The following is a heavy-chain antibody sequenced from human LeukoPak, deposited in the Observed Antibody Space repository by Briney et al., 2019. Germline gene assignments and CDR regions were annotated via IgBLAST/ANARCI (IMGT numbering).Heavy chain of an antibody. CDR2: INHSGST. CDR3: ARCIAAARNWFDP. D-gene: IGHD6-13*01. Sequence: SETLSLTCAVYGGSFSGYYWSWIRQPPGKGLEWIGEINHSGSTNYNPSLKSRVTISVDTSKNQFSLKLSSVTAADTAVYYCARCIAAARNWFDPWGQGTLVTVSS. V-gene: IGHV4-34*01. J-gene: IGHJ5*02. CDR1: GGSFSGYY.